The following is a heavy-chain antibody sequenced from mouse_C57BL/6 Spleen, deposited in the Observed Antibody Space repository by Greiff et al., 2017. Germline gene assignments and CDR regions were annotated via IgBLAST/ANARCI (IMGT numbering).Heavy chain of an antibody. V-gene: IGHV1-81*01. CDR2: IYPRSGNT. J-gene: IGHJ4*01. D-gene: IGHD1-1*01. CDR3: ARRDYYGSSPLAMDY. Sequence: QVQLQQSGAELARPGASVKLSCKASGYTFTSYGISWVKQRTGQGLEWIGKIYPRSGNTYYNEKFKGKATLTADKSTSTAYMELRSLTSEDSAVYFCARRDYYGSSPLAMDYWGQGTSVTVSS. CDR1: GYTFTSYG.